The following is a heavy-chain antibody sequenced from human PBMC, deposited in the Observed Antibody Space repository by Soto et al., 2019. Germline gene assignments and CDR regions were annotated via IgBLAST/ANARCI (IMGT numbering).Heavy chain of an antibody. Sequence: EVQLVESGRGSIQPGGSLRLSCLVSGFTVNTNYMYWVRQAPGRGLEWVSAMYSGGDIHYADSVKGRFTISRDTSENTLYLRMDKLRVEDTAVYFCVSRIPSWVFDYWGQGTLVTVSS. J-gene: IGHJ4*01. V-gene: IGHV3-53*01. D-gene: IGHD3-16*01. CDR1: GFTVNTNY. CDR2: MYSGGDI. CDR3: VSRIPSWVFDY.